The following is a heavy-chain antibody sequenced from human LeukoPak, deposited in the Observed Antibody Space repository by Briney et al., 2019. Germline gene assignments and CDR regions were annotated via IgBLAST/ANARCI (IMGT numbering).Heavy chain of an antibody. CDR2: INPSVGTT. J-gene: IGHJ4*02. Sequence: ASVKVSCKASGYTFSNYYMHWVRQAPGQGLEWMGIINPSVGTTNYAQNFQGRVTVTRDTSTSTVYMELSSLRSEDTAVYYCARDLAVAGGIDYWGQGTLVTVSS. CDR3: ARDLAVAGGIDY. V-gene: IGHV1-46*01. CDR1: GYTFSNYY. D-gene: IGHD6-19*01.